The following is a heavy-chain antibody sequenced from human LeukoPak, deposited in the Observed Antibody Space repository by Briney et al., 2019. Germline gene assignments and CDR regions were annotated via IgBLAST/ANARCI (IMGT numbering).Heavy chain of an antibody. CDR1: GFTFSSYD. CDR2: IGTAGDT. J-gene: IGHJ6*02. CDR3: ARARVYCSGGSCYGYYYGMDV. Sequence: GGSLRLSCAASGFTFSSYDMHWVRQATGKGLEWVSAIGTAGDTYYPGSVEGRFTISRENAKNSLYLQMNSLRAGDTAVYYCARARVYCSGGSCYGYYYGMDVWGQGTTVTVSS. V-gene: IGHV3-13*01. D-gene: IGHD2-15*01.